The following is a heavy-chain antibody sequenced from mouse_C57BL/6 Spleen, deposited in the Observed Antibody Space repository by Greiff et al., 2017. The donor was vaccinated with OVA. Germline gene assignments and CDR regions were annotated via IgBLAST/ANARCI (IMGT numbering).Heavy chain of an antibody. V-gene: IGHV1-50*01. J-gene: IGHJ2*01. CDR1: GYTFTSYW. Sequence: QVQLQQPGAELVKPGASVKLSCKASGYTFTSYWMQWVKQRPGQGLEWIGELDPSDSYTNYNQKFKGKATLTVDTSSSTAYMQLSSLTSEDSAVYYCARREDYYGSSYDFDYWGQGTTLTVSS. D-gene: IGHD1-1*01. CDR2: LDPSDSYT. CDR3: ARREDYYGSSYDFDY.